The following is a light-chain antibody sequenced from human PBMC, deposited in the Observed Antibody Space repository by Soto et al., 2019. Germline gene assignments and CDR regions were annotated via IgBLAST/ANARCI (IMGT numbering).Light chain of an antibody. J-gene: IGKJ5*01. CDR2: HAS. CDR1: QSVSTN. CDR3: QQYNDWPPIT. V-gene: IGKV3-15*01. Sequence: EIVRTQSPATLSVSPGERATLSCRASQSVSTNLAWYQQRPGQAPRLLIYHASTRATGIPARFSGSGSGTEFSLTISSLQSEDFALYYCQQYNDWPPITVGKGTRLEIK.